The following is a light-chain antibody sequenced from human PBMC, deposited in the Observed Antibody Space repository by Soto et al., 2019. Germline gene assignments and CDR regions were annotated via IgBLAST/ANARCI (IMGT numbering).Light chain of an antibody. Sequence: DIQMTQSPSTLSASVGDRVTITCRDSQSISSWLAWYQQKPGKAPKLLIYKASSLESGVPSRFSGSGSGTEFTLTISSLQPDDFATYYCQQFQTFGQGTKVDIK. CDR3: QQFQT. CDR1: QSISSW. J-gene: IGKJ1*01. CDR2: KAS. V-gene: IGKV1-5*03.